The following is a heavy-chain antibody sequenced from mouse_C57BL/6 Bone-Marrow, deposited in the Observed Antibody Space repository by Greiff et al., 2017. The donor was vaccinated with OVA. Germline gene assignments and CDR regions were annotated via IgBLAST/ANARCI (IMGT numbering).Heavy chain of an antibody. CDR2: IDPETGGT. D-gene: IGHD1-1*01. J-gene: IGHJ4*01. CDR3: ARFYYGSSLYAMDY. Sequence: QVQLKQSGAELVRPGASVTLSCKASGYTFTDYEMHWVKQTPVHGLEWIGAIDPETGGTAYNQKFKGKAILTVDKSSSTAYMQLSSLTSEDSAVYYCARFYYGSSLYAMDYWGQGTSVTVSS. CDR1: GYTFTDYE. V-gene: IGHV1-15*01.